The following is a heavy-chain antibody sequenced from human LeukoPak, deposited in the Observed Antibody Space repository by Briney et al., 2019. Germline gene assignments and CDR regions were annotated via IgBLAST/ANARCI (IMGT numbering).Heavy chain of an antibody. J-gene: IGHJ3*02. CDR3: ARPRTSPGVGDAFDI. Sequence: SETLSLTCTVSGGSLSGYYWSWIRQPPGKGLEWIGYIYYSGSTNYNPSLKSRLTISVDTSRKQFSLKLNSVTAADTAVYYCARPRTSPGVGDAFDIWGQGTMATVSS. CDR1: GGSLSGYY. CDR2: IYYSGST. V-gene: IGHV4-59*08. D-gene: IGHD3-10*01.